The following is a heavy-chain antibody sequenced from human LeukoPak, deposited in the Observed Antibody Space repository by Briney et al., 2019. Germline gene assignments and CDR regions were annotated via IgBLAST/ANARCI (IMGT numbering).Heavy chain of an antibody. CDR2: ISGSGAST. CDR3: VREDTPATANY. J-gene: IGHJ4*02. Sequence: PGGSLRLSCAASGFTFGTYAMTWVRQAPGKGLEWVSVISGSGASTNYADSVKGRFIISRDNSKNTLYLQMNSLRAEDTAVYYCVREDTPATANYWGQGTLVTISS. D-gene: IGHD2-21*02. CDR1: GFTFGTYA. V-gene: IGHV3-23*01.